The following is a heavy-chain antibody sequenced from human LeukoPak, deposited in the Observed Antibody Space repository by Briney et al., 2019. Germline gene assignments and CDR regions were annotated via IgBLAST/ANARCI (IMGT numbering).Heavy chain of an antibody. CDR1: GGSFSSYY. CDR2: IYYSGST. D-gene: IGHD4-17*01. CDR3: ARVPTVTFFDY. V-gene: IGHV4-34*01. J-gene: IGHJ4*02. Sequence: SETLSLTCAVYGGSFSSYYWGWIRQPPGKGLEWIGNIYYSGSTYYNPSLKSRVTISVDTSKNQFSLKLSSVTAADTAVYYCARVPTVTFFDYWGQGTLVTVSS.